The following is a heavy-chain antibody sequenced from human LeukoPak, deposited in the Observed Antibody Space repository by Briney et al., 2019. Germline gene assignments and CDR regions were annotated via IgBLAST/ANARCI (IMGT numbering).Heavy chain of an antibody. D-gene: IGHD2-8*01. J-gene: IGHJ4*02. CDR2: INQDVSRI. Sequence: PGRSLRLSCAGSGFSFSRYWMAWVRQAAGQGLEWVASINQDVSRIHYVDSVKGRFTISRDNAKNSLFLQMNSLRVEDTAVYFCARLKDDVTKFDYWGQGTLVTVSS. CDR3: ARLKDDVTKFDY. V-gene: IGHV3-7*01. CDR1: GFSFSRYW.